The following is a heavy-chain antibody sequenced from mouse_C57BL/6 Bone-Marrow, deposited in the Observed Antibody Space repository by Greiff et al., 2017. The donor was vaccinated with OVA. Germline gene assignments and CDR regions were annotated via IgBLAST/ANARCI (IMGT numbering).Heavy chain of an antibody. J-gene: IGHJ4*01. CDR2: IYPGSGST. CDR1: GYTFTSYW. Sequence: QVQLQQPGAELVKPGASVKMSCKASGYTFTSYWITWVKQRPGQGLEWIGDIYPGSGSTNYNEKFKSKATLTVDTSSSTAYMQLSSLTSEDSAVYYCAREGVWGRYAMDYWGQGTSVTVSS. V-gene: IGHV1-55*01. D-gene: IGHD2-10*02. CDR3: AREGVWGRYAMDY.